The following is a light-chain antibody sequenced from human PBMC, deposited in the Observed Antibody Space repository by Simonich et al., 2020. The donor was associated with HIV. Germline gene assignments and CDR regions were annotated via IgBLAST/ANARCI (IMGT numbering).Light chain of an antibody. J-gene: IGLJ3*02. CDR2: DVT. Sequence: QSALTQPASVSGSPGQSITISSTGTSSDVTTYNYLSWYQHHPGKAPKLIIYDVTKRPSGVSNRFSGSKSGNTASLTISGLQAEGEAHYYCSSYIISGVFGGGTKLTVL. CDR1: SSDVTTYNY. CDR3: SSYIISGV. V-gene: IGLV2-14*03.